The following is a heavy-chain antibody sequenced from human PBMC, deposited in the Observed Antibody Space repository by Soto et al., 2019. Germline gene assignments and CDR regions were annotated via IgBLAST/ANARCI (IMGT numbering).Heavy chain of an antibody. V-gene: IGHV3-30-3*01. CDR2: ISYDGSNK. CDR1: GFTFSSYA. Sequence: QVQLVESGGGVVQPGRSLRLSCATSGFTFSSYAMNWVRQAPGKGLEWVAVISYDGSNKYYADSVKGRFTISRDNSKNTLYLQMNSLRGEDTAVYYCARDRGSWNAEYFQHWGQGTLVPVSS. CDR3: ARDRGSWNAEYFQH. D-gene: IGHD1-1*01. J-gene: IGHJ1*01.